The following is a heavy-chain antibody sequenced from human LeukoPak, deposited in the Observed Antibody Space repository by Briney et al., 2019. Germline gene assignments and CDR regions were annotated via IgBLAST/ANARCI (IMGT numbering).Heavy chain of an antibody. D-gene: IGHD1-7*01. V-gene: IGHV4-34*01. CDR1: GGSFSGYY. Sequence: SETLSLTCAVYGGSFSGYYWSWIRQPPGKGLEWIGEINHSGSTNYNPSLKSRVTISVDTSKNQFSLKLSSVTAADTAVYYCARSNNWNYIRYYYYMDVWGKGTTVTVSS. CDR2: INHSGST. CDR3: ARSNNWNYIRYYYYMDV. J-gene: IGHJ6*03.